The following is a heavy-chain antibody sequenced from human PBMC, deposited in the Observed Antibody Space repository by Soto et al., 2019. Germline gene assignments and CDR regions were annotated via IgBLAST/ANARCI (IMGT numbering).Heavy chain of an antibody. CDR2: IYWHDDK. V-gene: IGHV2-5*01. J-gene: IGHJ4*02. CDR1: GFSITTLGVG. CDR3: AHRGVRRTFEN. Sequence: QITLKESGPTLVKPTQTLTLTCTFSGFSITTLGVGVGWVRQPPGKAPEWLALIYWHDDKRYSPSLKNRLTITXXISKNQVVLTMTNMDPEETATYYCAHRGVRRTFENWGQGTLVTVSS.